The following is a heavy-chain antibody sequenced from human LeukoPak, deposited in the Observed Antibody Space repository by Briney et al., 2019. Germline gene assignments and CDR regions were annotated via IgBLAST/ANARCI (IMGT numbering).Heavy chain of an antibody. D-gene: IGHD1-1*01. Sequence: SETLSLTCAVYGGSFSGYYWSWIRQPPGKGLEWIGEINHSGSTNYNPSLKSRVSVSVDRSKNQFSLRLYSVTAADTAVYYCARSRPASGSIDYWGQGTLLTVSS. CDR1: GGSFSGYY. J-gene: IGHJ4*02. V-gene: IGHV4-34*01. CDR3: ARSRPASGSIDY. CDR2: INHSGST.